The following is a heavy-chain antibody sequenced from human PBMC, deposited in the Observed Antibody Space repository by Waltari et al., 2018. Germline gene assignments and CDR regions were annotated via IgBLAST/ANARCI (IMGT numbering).Heavy chain of an antibody. CDR1: GGSISGYY. CDR2: IYGNSAST. V-gene: IGHV4-59*12. CDR3: SRVDGNYRLDALDF. J-gene: IGHJ3*01. D-gene: IGHD4-17*01. Sequence: QVKLQQWGEGLVKPSETLSLTCAVYGGSISGYYYWSWIRQPPGKGLEWIGYIYGNSASTNYNPSLKNRVTISKDTSKNQFSLKLSSVTAADTAVYYCSRVDGNYRLDALDFWGQGLRVTVSS.